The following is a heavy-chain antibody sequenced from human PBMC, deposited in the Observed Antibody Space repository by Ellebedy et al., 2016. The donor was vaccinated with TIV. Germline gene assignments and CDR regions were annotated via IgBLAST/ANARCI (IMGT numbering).Heavy chain of an antibody. D-gene: IGHD3-22*01. CDR2: IYYSGST. CDR3: ARGAHYYDSSYFDY. Sequence: MPSETLSLTCTVSGGSISSSSYYWGWIRQPPGKGLEWIGSIYYSGSTYYNPSLKSRVTISVDTSKNQFSLKLSSVTAADTAVYYCARGAHYYDSSYFDYWGQGTLVTVSS. V-gene: IGHV4-39*07. J-gene: IGHJ4*02. CDR1: GGSISSSSYY.